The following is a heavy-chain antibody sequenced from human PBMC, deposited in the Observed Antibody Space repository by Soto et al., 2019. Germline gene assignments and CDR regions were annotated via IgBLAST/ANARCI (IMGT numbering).Heavy chain of an antibody. CDR1: GYTFTSYY. J-gene: IGHJ6*02. CDR2: INPSGGST. D-gene: IGHD6-6*01. V-gene: IGHV1-46*01. Sequence: ASVKVSCKASGYTFTSYYMHWVRQAPGQGLEWMGIINPSGGSTSYAQKFQGRVTMTRDTSTSTVYMELSSLRSEDTAVYYCAISPYSSSGGYGMDVCGQGTTVTVSS. CDR3: AISPYSSSGGYGMDV.